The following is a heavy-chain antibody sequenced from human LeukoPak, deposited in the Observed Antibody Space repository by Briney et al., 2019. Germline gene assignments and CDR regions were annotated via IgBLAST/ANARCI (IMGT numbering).Heavy chain of an antibody. CDR1: GFTFSSYG. Sequence: PGGSLRLSCAASGFTFSSYGMHWVRQAPGKGLEWVAFIRYDGSNKYYADSVKGRFTISRDNTKNTLYLQMNSLRAEDTAVYYCAKDRPSGYSFGSPFDSWGQGTLVTVSS. D-gene: IGHD5-18*01. V-gene: IGHV3-30*02. CDR2: IRYDGSNK. CDR3: AKDRPSGYSFGSPFDS. J-gene: IGHJ4*02.